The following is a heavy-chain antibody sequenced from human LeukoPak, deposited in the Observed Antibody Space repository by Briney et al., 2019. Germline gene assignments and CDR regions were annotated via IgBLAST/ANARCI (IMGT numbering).Heavy chain of an antibody. J-gene: IGHJ2*01. D-gene: IGHD6-19*01. V-gene: IGHV4-34*01. CDR3: ARLAISSGWASYWYFDL. Sequence: SETLSLTCAVYGGSLSGYYWSWIRQPPGKGLEWIGEINHSGSTNYNPSLKSRVTISVDTSKNQFSLKLSSVTAADTAVYYCARLAISSGWASYWYFDLWGRGTLATVSS. CDR1: GGSLSGYY. CDR2: INHSGST.